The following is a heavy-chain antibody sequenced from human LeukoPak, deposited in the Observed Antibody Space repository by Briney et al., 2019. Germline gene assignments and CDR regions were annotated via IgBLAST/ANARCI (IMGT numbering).Heavy chain of an antibody. D-gene: IGHD3-10*01. CDR1: GFTFSTYS. CDR2: ISRSSTTI. CDR3: ARDIRVTMVRGVITYFDY. Sequence: GGSLRLSCAASGFTFSTYSMNWVRQAPGKGLEWVSDISRSSTTIYYADSVKGRFTISRDNAKNSLYLQMNSLRAEDTAVYYCARDIRVTMVRGVITYFDYWGQGTLVTVSS. J-gene: IGHJ4*02. V-gene: IGHV3-48*01.